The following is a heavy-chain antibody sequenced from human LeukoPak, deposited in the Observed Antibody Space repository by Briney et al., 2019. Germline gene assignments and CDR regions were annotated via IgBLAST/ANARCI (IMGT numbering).Heavy chain of an antibody. D-gene: IGHD4-23*01. CDR3: ARGDDYGGAWYYFDY. Sequence: GGSLRLSCAASGFTVSSNYMNWVRQAPGKGLEWVSVIYSGGSTYYADSVKGRFTISRDNSKDTLFLQMNSLRAEDTAEYYCARGDDYGGAWYYFDYWGQGTLVIVSS. CDR2: IYSGGST. CDR1: GFTVSSNY. J-gene: IGHJ4*02. V-gene: IGHV3-53*01.